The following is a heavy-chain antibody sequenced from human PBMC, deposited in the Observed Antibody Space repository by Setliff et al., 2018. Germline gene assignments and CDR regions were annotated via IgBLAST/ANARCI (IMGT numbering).Heavy chain of an antibody. D-gene: IGHD2-15*01. J-gene: IGHJ5*01. CDR1: GYSFTNNW. CDR3: ARHGYCSGGSCYELDS. Sequence: GESLKISCQGSGYSFTNNWIAWVRQMPGKGLECMGIIFPGNSNTRYSPSFQGQVTISADKSISTAYLQWRSLKASDTAMYYCARHGYCSGGSCYELDSWGQGTLVTVSS. V-gene: IGHV5-51*01. CDR2: IFPGNSNT.